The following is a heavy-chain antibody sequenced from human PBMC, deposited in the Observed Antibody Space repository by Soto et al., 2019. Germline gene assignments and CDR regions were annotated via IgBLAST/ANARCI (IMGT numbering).Heavy chain of an antibody. CDR3: ARFSGSYYYAMDV. D-gene: IGHD6-19*01. J-gene: IGHJ6*02. CDR1: GGSISTYY. V-gene: IGHV4-59*12. Sequence: SETLSLTCTVSGGSISTYYWSWIRQPPGKGLEWIGYIYYSGSTNYNPSLKSRVTISVDTSKNQFSLQLKSVTAADTALYYCARFSGSYYYAMDVWGQGSTVTVSS. CDR2: IYYSGST.